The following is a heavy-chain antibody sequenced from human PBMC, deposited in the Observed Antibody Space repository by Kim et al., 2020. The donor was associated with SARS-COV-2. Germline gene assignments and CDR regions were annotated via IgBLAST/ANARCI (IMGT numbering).Heavy chain of an antibody. CDR2: IYYSGST. Sequence: SETLSLTCTVSGGSVSSGSYYWSWIRQPPGKGLEWIGYIYYSGSTNYNPSLKSRVTISVDTSKNQFSLKLSSVTAADTAVYYCASRWPDWSTYDFDFWG. V-gene: IGHV4-61*01. CDR1: GGSVSSGSYY. D-gene: IGHD3-9*01. CDR3: ASRWPDWSTYDFDF. J-gene: IGHJ4*01.